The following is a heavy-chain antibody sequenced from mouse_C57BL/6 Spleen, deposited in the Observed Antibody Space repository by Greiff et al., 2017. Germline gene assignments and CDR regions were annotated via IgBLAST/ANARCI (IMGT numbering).Heavy chain of an antibody. CDR1: GYSFTGYY. Sequence: EVKLMESGPELVKPGASVKISCKASGYSFTGYYMNWVKQSPEKSLEWIGEINPSTGGTTYNQKFKAKATLTVDKSSSTAYMQLKSLTSEDSAVYYCARWDSAMDYWGQGTSVTVSS. J-gene: IGHJ4*01. CDR2: INPSTGGT. CDR3: ARWDSAMDY. V-gene: IGHV1-42*01.